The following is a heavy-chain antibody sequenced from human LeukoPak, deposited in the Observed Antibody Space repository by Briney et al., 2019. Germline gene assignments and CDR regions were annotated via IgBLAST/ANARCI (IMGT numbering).Heavy chain of an antibody. D-gene: IGHD6-13*01. Sequence: GGSLRLSCAASGFTFTSYAMHWVRQAPGKGLEWVAVISYDGSNKYYADSVKGRFTISRDNSKNTLYLQMNSLRAEDTAVYYCASSSSWYVEQPFDYWGQGTLVTVSS. J-gene: IGHJ4*02. CDR1: GFTFTSYA. V-gene: IGHV3-30-3*01. CDR2: ISYDGSNK. CDR3: ASSSSWYVEQPFDY.